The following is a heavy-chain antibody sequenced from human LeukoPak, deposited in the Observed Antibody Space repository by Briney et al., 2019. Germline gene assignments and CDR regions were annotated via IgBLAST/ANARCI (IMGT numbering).Heavy chain of an antibody. CDR2: IIPIFGTA. Sequence: SVKVSCKASGGTFSSYAISWVRQAPGQGLEWMGGIIPIFGTANYAQKFQGRVTITTDESTSTAYMELSSLRSEDTAVYYCASVLDRYYFDYWGQGTLATVSS. V-gene: IGHV1-69*05. CDR3: ASVLDRYYFDY. D-gene: IGHD3-9*01. CDR1: GGTFSSYA. J-gene: IGHJ4*02.